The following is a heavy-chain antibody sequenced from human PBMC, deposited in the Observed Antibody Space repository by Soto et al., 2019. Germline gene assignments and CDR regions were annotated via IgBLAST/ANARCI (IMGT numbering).Heavy chain of an antibody. Sequence: SETLSLTCAVSGGSISSGGYSWSWIRQPPGKGLEWIGYIYHSGSTYYNPSLKGRVTISVDRSKNQFSLKLSSVTAADTAVYYCAGGGFGVARDYWGQGTLVTVSS. CDR3: AGGGFGVARDY. CDR1: GGSISSGGYS. D-gene: IGHD3-3*01. CDR2: IYHSGST. J-gene: IGHJ4*02. V-gene: IGHV4-30-2*01.